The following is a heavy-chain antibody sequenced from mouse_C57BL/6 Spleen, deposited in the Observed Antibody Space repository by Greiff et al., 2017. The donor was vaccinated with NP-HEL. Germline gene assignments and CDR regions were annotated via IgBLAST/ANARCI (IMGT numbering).Heavy chain of an antibody. CDR1: GFSLTSYG. Sequence: VKLVESGPGLVQPSQSLSITCTVSGFSLTSYGVHWVRQSPGKGLEWLGVIWSGGSTDYNAAFISRLSISKDNSKSQVFFKMNSLQADDTAIYYCARGAAQARDAMDYWGQGTSVTVSS. D-gene: IGHD3-2*02. CDR2: IWSGGST. CDR3: ARGAAQARDAMDY. V-gene: IGHV2-2*01. J-gene: IGHJ4*01.